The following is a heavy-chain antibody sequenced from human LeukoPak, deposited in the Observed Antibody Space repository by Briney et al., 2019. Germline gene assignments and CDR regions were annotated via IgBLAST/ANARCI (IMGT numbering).Heavy chain of an antibody. Sequence: PGGSLRLSCAASGFTFSSYAMSWVRQAPGKGLEWVSAISGSGGSTYYADSVKGRFTISRDNSKNTVCVHMASLRVEDTAVYYCARDMGYPGYAFDIWGQGTMVTVSS. V-gene: IGHV3-23*01. J-gene: IGHJ3*02. CDR1: GFTFSSYA. D-gene: IGHD5-12*01. CDR3: ARDMGYPGYAFDI. CDR2: ISGSGGST.